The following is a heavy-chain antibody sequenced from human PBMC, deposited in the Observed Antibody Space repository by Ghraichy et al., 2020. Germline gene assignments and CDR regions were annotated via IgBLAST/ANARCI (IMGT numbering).Heavy chain of an antibody. D-gene: IGHD3-3*01. CDR2: IWYDGSNK. V-gene: IGHV3-33*01. Sequence: GGSLRLSCAASGFTFSSYGMHWVRQAPGKGLEWVAVIWYDGSNKYYADSVKGRFTISRDNSKNTLYLQMNSLRAEDTAVYYCARDRDDFWLRPPNDYYYYYGMDVWGQGTTVTVSS. CDR1: GFTFSSYG. CDR3: ARDRDDFWLRPPNDYYYYYGMDV. J-gene: IGHJ6*02.